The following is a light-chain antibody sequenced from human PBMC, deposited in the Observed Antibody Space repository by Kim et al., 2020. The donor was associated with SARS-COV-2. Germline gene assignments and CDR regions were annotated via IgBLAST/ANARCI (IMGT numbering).Light chain of an antibody. J-gene: IGKJ4*01. V-gene: IGKV1-8*01. CDR2: GSS. CDR1: EGITTY. Sequence: AVRLTQSPSTVSASTGERVTITCRANEGITTYLAWYQQKPGEAPKLLIFGSSVLHTGVPRRFAGSGAGTDFSLTINSVYSEDFATYYCQQYYSYPLTFGGGTKVDIK. CDR3: QQYYSYPLT.